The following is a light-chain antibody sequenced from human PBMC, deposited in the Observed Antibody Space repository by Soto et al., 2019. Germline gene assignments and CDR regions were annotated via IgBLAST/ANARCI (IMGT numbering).Light chain of an antibody. J-gene: IGKJ2*01. CDR3: QQYGNSPPNT. Sequence: EIVLTQSPGTLSLSPGERATLSCRASQSVSSSYLAWYQQKPGQAPRLLIYGASSRASGIPDRFSGSGSGTDFTVTISRLEHEDFGVYFCQQYGNSPPNTFGQGTKVEIK. CDR1: QSVSSSY. V-gene: IGKV3-20*01. CDR2: GAS.